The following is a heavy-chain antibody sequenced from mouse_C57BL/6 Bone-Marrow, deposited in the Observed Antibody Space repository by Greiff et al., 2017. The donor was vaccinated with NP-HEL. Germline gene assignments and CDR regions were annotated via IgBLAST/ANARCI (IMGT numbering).Heavy chain of an antibody. CDR3: ARGGSYYYAMDY. Sequence: VQWVESGAELARPGASVKLSCKASGYTFTSYGISWVKQRTGQGLEWIGEIYPRSGNTYYNEKFKGKATLTADKSSSTAYMELRSLTSEDSAVYFCARGGSYYYAMDYWGQGTSVTVSS. V-gene: IGHV1-81*01. CDR2: IYPRSGNT. J-gene: IGHJ4*01. CDR1: GYTFTSYG. D-gene: IGHD1-1*02.